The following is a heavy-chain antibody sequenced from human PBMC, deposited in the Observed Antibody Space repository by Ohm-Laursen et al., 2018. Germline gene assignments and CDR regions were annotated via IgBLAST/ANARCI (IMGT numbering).Heavy chain of an antibody. Sequence: GSLRLSCTASGFTFSSYSMNWVRQAPGKGLEWVSSSSMTSSYKYYADSVKGRFTISRDNAKNSLYLQMNSLSAEDTAVYYCARDVKDGSKGYYYYGVDVWGQGTTVTVSS. J-gene: IGHJ6*02. CDR1: GFTFSSYS. D-gene: IGHD3-22*01. CDR3: ARDVKDGSKGYYYYGVDV. V-gene: IGHV3-21*01. CDR2: SSMTSSYK.